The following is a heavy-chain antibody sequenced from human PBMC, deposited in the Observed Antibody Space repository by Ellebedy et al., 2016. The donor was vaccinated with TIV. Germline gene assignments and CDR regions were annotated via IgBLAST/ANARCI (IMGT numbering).Heavy chain of an antibody. CDR1: GFTFEDYD. J-gene: IGHJ3*02. CDR2: ST. D-gene: IGHD3-16*01. CDR3: ARVWSRVGAFDI. V-gene: IGHV3-20*01. Sequence: GESLKISXAASGFTFEDYDMSWVRQAPGRGLEWVSGSTGYADSVKGRFTISRDNAKNSLYLQMNSLRAEDTALYHCARVWSRVGAFDIWGQGTMVTVSS.